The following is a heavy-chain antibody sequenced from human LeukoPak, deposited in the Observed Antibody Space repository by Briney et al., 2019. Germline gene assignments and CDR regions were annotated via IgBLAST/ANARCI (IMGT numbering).Heavy chain of an antibody. Sequence: GSLRLSCAASGFTFGCYSMHWVRQAPGKGPEFVSVIGGDGLTTFYADSVKDRFTISRDNSKSTLYLEMGSLRAEDMAVYYCAREGGGSGLWYYDLWGRGTLVTVSS. CDR3: AREGGGSGLWYYDL. CDR1: GFTFGCYS. D-gene: IGHD1-26*01. CDR2: IGGDGLTT. J-gene: IGHJ2*01. V-gene: IGHV3-64*02.